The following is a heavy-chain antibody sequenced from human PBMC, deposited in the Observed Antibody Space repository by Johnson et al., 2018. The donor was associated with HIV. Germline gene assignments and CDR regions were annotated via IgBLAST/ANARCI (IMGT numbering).Heavy chain of an antibody. V-gene: IGHV3-74*01. J-gene: IGHJ3*02. CDR1: GFTFSSYW. D-gene: IGHD1-26*01. CDR3: ARGGKAGATARAFDI. Sequence: VQLVESGGGLVQPGGSLRLSCAASGFTFSSYWMHWVRQAPGKGLVWVSRINSDGSSTSYADSVKGRFTISRDNAKKTLYLQMNRLRAEDTAVYYCARGGKAGATARAFDIWGQGTMVTVSS. CDR2: INSDGSST.